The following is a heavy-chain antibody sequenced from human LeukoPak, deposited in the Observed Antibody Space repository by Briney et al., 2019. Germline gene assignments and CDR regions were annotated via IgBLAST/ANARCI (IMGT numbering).Heavy chain of an antibody. J-gene: IGHJ3*02. D-gene: IGHD3-9*01. CDR2: IYYSGST. V-gene: IGHV4-39*01. CDR1: GGSISSSSYY. CDR3: ARGLRTYYDILTGYLRRGGDAFDI. Sequence: PSETLSLTCTVSGGSISSSSYYWGWIRQPPGKGLEWIGSIYYSGSTYYNPSLKSRVTISVDTSKNQFSLKLSSVTAADTAVYYCARGLRTYYDILTGYLRRGGDAFDIWGQGTMVTVSS.